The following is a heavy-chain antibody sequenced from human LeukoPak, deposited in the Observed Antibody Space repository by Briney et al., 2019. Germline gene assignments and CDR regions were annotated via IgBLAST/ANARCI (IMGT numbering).Heavy chain of an antibody. CDR2: INTNTGNP. D-gene: IGHD3-22*01. J-gene: IGHJ4*02. CDR3: ARGLHYYDSSGYPNFDY. V-gene: IGHV7-4-1*02. CDR1: RYTFTNYD. Sequence: ASVKVSRKASRYTFTNYDMNWVRQAPGQGLEWMGWINTNTGNPTYAQGFTGRFVFSLDTSVSTAYLQISSLKAEDTAVYYCARGLHYYDSSGYPNFDYWGQGTLVTVSS.